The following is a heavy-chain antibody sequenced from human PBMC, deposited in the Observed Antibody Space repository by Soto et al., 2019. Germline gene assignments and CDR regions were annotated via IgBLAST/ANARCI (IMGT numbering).Heavy chain of an antibody. V-gene: IGHV3-23*01. D-gene: IGHD6-19*01. J-gene: IGHJ4*02. CDR2: ISVSGGST. Sequence: EVQLLESGGGLVQPGGSLRLSCAASGFTFSSYAMSWVRQAPGKGLEWVSAISVSGGSTYYANSVKGRFTISRDNSKNTLYGEMNSLRAEDKAVYYFAKESTTGYSSGWYSSNFDYWGRGTLVTVS. CDR1: GFTFSSYA. CDR3: AKESTTGYSSGWYSSNFDY.